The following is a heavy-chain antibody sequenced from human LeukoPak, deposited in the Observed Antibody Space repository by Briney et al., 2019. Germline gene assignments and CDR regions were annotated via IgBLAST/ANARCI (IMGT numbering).Heavy chain of an antibody. CDR1: SGSLSSFY. Sequence: KPSETLSLTCTVSSGSLSSFYWNWIRQPAGKGLEWVGRIYPSGSTDYNASLKGRVTMSVDTSKKQFSLKLNSVTAADTAVYYCARSSGHDFDYWGQGILVTVSS. V-gene: IGHV4-4*07. CDR3: ARSSGHDFDY. J-gene: IGHJ4*02. D-gene: IGHD5-12*01. CDR2: IYPSGST.